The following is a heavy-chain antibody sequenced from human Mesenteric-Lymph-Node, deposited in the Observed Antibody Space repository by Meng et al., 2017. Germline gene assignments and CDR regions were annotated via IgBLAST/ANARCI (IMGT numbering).Heavy chain of an antibody. J-gene: IGHJ4*02. V-gene: IGHV1-2*06. D-gene: IGHD3-3*01. CDR3: ARDRWELAWFYFDF. Sequence: QVGLVQAGGEVKKPGSSVKVSCKASGDTFTGYYIHWVRQTPGQGLEWMGRISPKSGDTSYEQKFQGRVTMTRDTSTYTAYMELSTLTSDDAAVYYCARDRWELAWFYFDFWGQGTLVTVSS. CDR1: GDTFTGYY. CDR2: ISPKSGDT.